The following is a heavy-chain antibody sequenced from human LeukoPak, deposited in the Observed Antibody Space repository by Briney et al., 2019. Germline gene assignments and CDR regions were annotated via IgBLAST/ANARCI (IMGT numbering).Heavy chain of an antibody. CDR1: GGSFSGYY. J-gene: IGHJ6*03. CDR3: ARGRPAAGIYYYYYMDV. Sequence: SETLSLTCAVYGGSFSGYYWSWIRQPPGKGLEWIGEINHSGSTNYNPSLKSRVTISVDTSKNQFSLKLSSVTAADTAVYYCARGRPAAGIYYYYYMDVWGKGTTVTVSS. D-gene: IGHD6-13*01. CDR2: INHSGST. V-gene: IGHV4-34*01.